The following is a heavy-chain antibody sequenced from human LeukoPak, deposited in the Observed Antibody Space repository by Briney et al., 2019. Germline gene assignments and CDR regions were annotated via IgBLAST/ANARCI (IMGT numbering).Heavy chain of an antibody. D-gene: IGHD6-19*01. CDR2: MNPNSGNT. CDR3: ATDLNRWLVPYFDY. J-gene: IGHJ4*02. V-gene: IGHV1-8*03. Sequence: ASVKVSCKASGYTFTSYDINWARQATGQGLEWMGWMNPNSGNTGYAQKFQGRVTITRNTSISTAYMELSSLRSEDTAVYYCATDLNRWLVPYFDYWGQGTLVTVSS. CDR1: GYTFTSYD.